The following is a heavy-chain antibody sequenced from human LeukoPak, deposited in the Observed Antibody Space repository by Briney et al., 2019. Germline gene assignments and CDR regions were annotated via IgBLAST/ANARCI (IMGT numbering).Heavy chain of an antibody. CDR3: ARMAYISGWRRFDP. D-gene: IGHD6-19*01. CDR2: IKQDGSDK. CDR1: GFTFSSYW. Sequence: PGGSLRLSCAASGFTFSSYWMSWVRQAPGKGLEWVANIKQDGSDKYYVDSVKGRFTISRDNAVNSLYLQMNSLRAEDTAVYYCARMAYISGWRRFDPWGQGTLVTVSS. V-gene: IGHV3-7*01. J-gene: IGHJ5*02.